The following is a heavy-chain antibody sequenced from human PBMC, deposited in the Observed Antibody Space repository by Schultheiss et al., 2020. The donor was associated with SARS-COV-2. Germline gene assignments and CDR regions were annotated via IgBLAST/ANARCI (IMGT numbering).Heavy chain of an antibody. V-gene: IGHV3-33*01. CDR3: ARARGGWLQLKDYYYGMDV. CDR1: GFTFSSYG. J-gene: IGHJ6*02. Sequence: GESLKISCAASGFTFSSYGMHWVRQAPGKGLEWVAVIWYDGSNKYYADSVKGRFTISRDHSKNTLYLQMNSLRAEDTAVYYCARARGGWLQLKDYYYGMDVWGQGTTVTVSS. CDR2: IWYDGSNK. D-gene: IGHD5-24*01.